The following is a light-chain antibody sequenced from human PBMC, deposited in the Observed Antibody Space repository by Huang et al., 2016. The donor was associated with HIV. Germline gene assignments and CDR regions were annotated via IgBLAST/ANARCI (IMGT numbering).Light chain of an antibody. V-gene: IGKV1-39*01. CDR1: QSITTS. CDR2: ATS. Sequence: IQMTQSPSSLAAYVGDRVTISCRASQSITTSLNWYQQKIGKAPKLVIYATSTLQSWVPSRFSGSGSGTDFSLSIDTLQPEDFATYYCQQSFSTPWTFGQGTRVES. CDR3: QQSFSTPWT. J-gene: IGKJ1*01.